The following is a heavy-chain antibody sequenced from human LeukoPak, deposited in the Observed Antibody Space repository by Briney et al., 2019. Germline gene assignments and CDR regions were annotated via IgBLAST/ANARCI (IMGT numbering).Heavy chain of an antibody. CDR2: IKQDGSEK. CDR3: ARGGLYWHI. V-gene: IGHV3-7*04. D-gene: IGHD2-15*01. Sequence: GGSLRLSCAASGITLSTYWMSWVRQAPGKGLEWMANIKQDGSEKNYVDSVKGRFTISRDNARNSLYLQMDSLRAEDTALYYCARGGLYWHIWGQGTMVTVSS. CDR1: GITLSTYW. J-gene: IGHJ3*02.